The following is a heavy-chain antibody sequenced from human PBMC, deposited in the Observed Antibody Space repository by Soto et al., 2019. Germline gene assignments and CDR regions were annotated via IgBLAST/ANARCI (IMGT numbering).Heavy chain of an antibody. CDR2: IYYSGST. V-gene: IGHV4-61*01. D-gene: IGHD1-26*01. Sequence: SETLSPTCTVSGGSLSSGSYYWSWIRPPPGEGPEWIGYIYYSGSTNYNPSLKSRVTISVDTSKNQFSLKLSSVTAADTAVYYCARDTGVGVGATILGYYYGMDVWGQGTTVTVSS. J-gene: IGHJ6*02. CDR1: GGSLSSGSYY. CDR3: ARDTGVGVGATILGYYYGMDV.